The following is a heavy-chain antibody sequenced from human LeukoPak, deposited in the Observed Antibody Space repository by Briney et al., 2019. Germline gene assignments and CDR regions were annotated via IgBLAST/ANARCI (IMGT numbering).Heavy chain of an antibody. V-gene: IGHV3-74*01. CDR1: GFTFSSYC. CDR3: ATDHYYDSSGYYSDAFDL. CDR2: IYSDGRST. D-gene: IGHD3-22*01. J-gene: IGHJ3*01. Sequence: GGSLRLSCAASGFTFSSYCMHWVRQAPGKGLVWVSRIYSDGRSTNYADSVKGRFTISRDNAKNTLYLQMNSLRAEDTAVYYCATDHYYDSSGYYSDAFDLWGQGTMVTVSS.